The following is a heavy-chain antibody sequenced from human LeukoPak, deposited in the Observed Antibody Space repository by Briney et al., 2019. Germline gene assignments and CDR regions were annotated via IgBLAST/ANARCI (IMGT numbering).Heavy chain of an antibody. D-gene: IGHD6-13*01. Sequence: GGSLRLSCAASGFTFSSYSMNWVRQAPGKGLEWVSYISSSSSTIYYADSVKGRFTISRDNAKNSLYLQMNSLRAEDTAVYYCARLVEGYSSSWYKSLDYWGQGTLVTVSS. V-gene: IGHV3-48*01. J-gene: IGHJ4*02. CDR3: ARLVEGYSSSWYKSLDY. CDR1: GFTFSSYS. CDR2: ISSSSSTI.